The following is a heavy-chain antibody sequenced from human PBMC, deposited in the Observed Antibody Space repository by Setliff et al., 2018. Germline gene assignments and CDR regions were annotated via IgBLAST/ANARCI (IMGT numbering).Heavy chain of an antibody. CDR2: INGNSGVT. V-gene: IGHV1-2*02. CDR3: AQTKGFVDGYLDP. J-gene: IGHJ5*02. D-gene: IGHD2-21*02. CDR1: ADTFTGYY. Sequence: ASVKVSCKASADTFTGYYVHWVRQAPGQGLEWMGWINGNSGVTKYAQKFQGRVTMTSETSISIVYMDLTRLTSDDTAVYYCAQTKGFVDGYLDPWGRGTLVTVS.